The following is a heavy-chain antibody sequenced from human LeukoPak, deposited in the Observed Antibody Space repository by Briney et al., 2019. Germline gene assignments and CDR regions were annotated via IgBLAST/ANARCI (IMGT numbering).Heavy chain of an antibody. V-gene: IGHV1-69*13. Sequence: SVKVSCKASGGTFSSYAISWVRQAPGQGLEWMGGIIPIFGTANYAQKFQGRVTITADESTSTAYMELSSLRSEDTAVYYCAGPRIVGATCWAYWGQGTLVTVSS. CDR1: GGTFSSYA. D-gene: IGHD1-26*01. J-gene: IGHJ4*02. CDR2: IIPIFGTA. CDR3: AGPRIVGATCWAY.